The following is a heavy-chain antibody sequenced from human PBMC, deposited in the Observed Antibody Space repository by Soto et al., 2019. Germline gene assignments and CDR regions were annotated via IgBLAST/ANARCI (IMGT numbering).Heavy chain of an antibody. J-gene: IGHJ6*03. D-gene: IGHD2-2*01. V-gene: IGHV4-59*01. CDR2: IYYSGST. CDR3: AREVVVVPAALIDYYYYYMDV. Sequence: SETLSLTCTVSGGSISSYYWSWIRQPPGKGLEWIGYIYYSGSTNYNPSLKSRATISVDTSKNQFSLKLSSVTAADTAVYYCAREVVVVPAALIDYYYYYMDVWGKGTTVTVSS. CDR1: GGSISSYY.